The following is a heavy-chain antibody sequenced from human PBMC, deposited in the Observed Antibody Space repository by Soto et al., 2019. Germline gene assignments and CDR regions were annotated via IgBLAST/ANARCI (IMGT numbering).Heavy chain of an antibody. CDR3: AREAIIVIAAPEYYFDY. CDR2: IYSGGYT. Sequence: EVQLVESGGDLVQRGGSLRLSCAASGFDVSNTDMSWVRQAPGKGLEWVSVIYSGGYTNYADSVKGRSIVSRDSPKNTLYLQMDSLRAEDTAVYYCAREAIIVIAAPEYYFDYWGQGTLVTVSS. D-gene: IGHD3-22*01. CDR1: GFDVSNTD. J-gene: IGHJ4*02. V-gene: IGHV3-66*01.